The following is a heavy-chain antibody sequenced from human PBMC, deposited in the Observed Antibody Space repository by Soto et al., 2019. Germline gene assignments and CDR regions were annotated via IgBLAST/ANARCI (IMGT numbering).Heavy chain of an antibody. V-gene: IGHV3-30-3*01. Sequence: QVHLVESGGGVVQPGRSLRLSCAASGLTFSNYAMHWVRQAPGKGLEWVAFISYDGTNRCYPDSVKGRFTISRDNSKNTLYVQMNSLKTDDAAVYYCARESSSTVTTGGGGSAKDYWGQGTLVTVSS. J-gene: IGHJ4*02. CDR2: ISYDGTNR. CDR1: GLTFSNYA. D-gene: IGHD4-17*01. CDR3: ARESSSTVTTGGGGSAKDY.